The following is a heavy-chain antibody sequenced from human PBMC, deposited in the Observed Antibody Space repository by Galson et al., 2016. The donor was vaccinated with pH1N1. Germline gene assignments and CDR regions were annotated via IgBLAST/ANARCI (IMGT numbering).Heavy chain of an antibody. V-gene: IGHV3-64*02. CDR2: IGTTGINI. Sequence: SLRLSCAASGFTFSRHTMHWVRQAPGKGLQYVSVIGTTGINIFYEDSVRDRFTFSRDNVRYTLHLQMDSLRTEDAAIYYCARDNGYYTDFDYWGQGTLVTVSP. CDR1: GFTFSRHT. J-gene: IGHJ4*02. CDR3: ARDNGYYTDFDY. D-gene: IGHD1-26*01.